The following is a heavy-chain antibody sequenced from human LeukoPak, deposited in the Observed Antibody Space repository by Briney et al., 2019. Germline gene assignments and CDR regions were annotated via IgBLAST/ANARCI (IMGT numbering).Heavy chain of an antibody. Sequence: HGGSLRLSCAASGFTFSSYSMNWVRQAPGKGLEWVSSISTSSTYIYYADSVKGRFTISRDNPKNTLYLQMNSLRGEDTAVYYCAKPERYGTTWYGRVDYWGQGTLVTVSS. J-gene: IGHJ4*02. CDR2: ISTSSTYI. V-gene: IGHV3-21*04. CDR3: AKPERYGTTWYGRVDY. D-gene: IGHD6-13*01. CDR1: GFTFSSYS.